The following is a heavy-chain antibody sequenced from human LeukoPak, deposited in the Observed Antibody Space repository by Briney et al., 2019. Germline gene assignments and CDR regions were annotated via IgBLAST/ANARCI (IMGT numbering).Heavy chain of an antibody. CDR1: GYTFTGYY. D-gene: IGHD6-13*01. V-gene: IGHV1-2*02. J-gene: IGHJ4*02. CDR3: ARDSIAAAGAFDY. Sequence: ASLKLSCTASGYTFTGYYMHWVRQAPGQGLEWMGWINPNSGSTNYAQKFQGRVTMTRDTSISTAYMELSRLRSDDTAVYYCARDSIAAAGAFDYWGRGTRVTVS. CDR2: INPNSGST.